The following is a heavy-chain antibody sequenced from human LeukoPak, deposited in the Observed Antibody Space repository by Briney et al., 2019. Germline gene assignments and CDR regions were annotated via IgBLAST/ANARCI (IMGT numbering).Heavy chain of an antibody. J-gene: IGHJ4*02. D-gene: IGHD6-13*01. CDR3: ARIIAAAASYYFDY. Sequence: PSETLSLTCTVSGGSISGYYWSWIRQPPGKGLEWIGSIYYSGSTYYNPSLKSRVTISVDTSKNQFSLKLSSVTAADTAVYYCARIIAAAASYYFDYWGQGTLVTVSS. CDR2: IYYSGST. CDR1: GGSISGYY. V-gene: IGHV4-59*12.